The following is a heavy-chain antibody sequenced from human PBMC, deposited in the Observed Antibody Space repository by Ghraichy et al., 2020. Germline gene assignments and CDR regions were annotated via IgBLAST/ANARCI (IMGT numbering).Heavy chain of an antibody. J-gene: IGHJ4*02. CDR1: GFTFENYI. D-gene: IGHD1-20*01. V-gene: IGHV3-23*01. CDR2: ISANGASP. CDR3: AKDNCGKYFSHVDS. Sequence: GGSLRLSCAASGFTFENYIMSWVRQAPGKGLEWVSLISANGASPSYTDSVKGRFTISRDNSKDTLFLQMNSLRAEDTAVYYCAKDNCGKYFSHVDSWGQGTLVTVSS.